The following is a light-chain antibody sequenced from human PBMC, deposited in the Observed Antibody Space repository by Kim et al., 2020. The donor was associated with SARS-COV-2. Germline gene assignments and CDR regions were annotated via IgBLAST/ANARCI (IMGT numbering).Light chain of an antibody. CDR1: SSNIGAGYD. CDR3: QSYDSSLSGSGV. V-gene: IGLV1-40*01. J-gene: IGLJ2*01. CDR2: GNN. Sequence: QSVLTQPPSVSGAPGQRVTISCTGSSSNIGAGYDVHWYQQFPGTAPKLLIYGNNNRPSGVPDRFSGSKSGTSASLAITGLQAEDEADYYCQSYDSSLSGSGVFGGGTQLTV.